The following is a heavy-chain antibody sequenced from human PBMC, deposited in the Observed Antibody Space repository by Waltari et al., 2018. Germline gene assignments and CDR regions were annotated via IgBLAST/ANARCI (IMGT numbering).Heavy chain of an antibody. CDR2: INHSGST. V-gene: IGHV4-34*01. Sequence: QVQLQQWGAGLVKPSETLSLTCAVYGGSFSGYYWSWIRQPPGKGLEWIGEINHSGSTNYNPSPKSRVTISVDTSKNQFSLKLSSVTAADTAVYYCARVLWFRGIIDYWGQGTLVTVSS. J-gene: IGHJ4*02. D-gene: IGHD3-10*01. CDR1: GGSFSGYY. CDR3: ARVLWFRGIIDY.